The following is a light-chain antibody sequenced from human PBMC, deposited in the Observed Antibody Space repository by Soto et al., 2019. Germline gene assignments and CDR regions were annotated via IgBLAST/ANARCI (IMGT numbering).Light chain of an antibody. CDR1: SSDIGSYHY. J-gene: IGLJ2*01. V-gene: IGLV2-14*01. Sequence: QSALTQPASVSGSPGQSIAISCTGTSSDIGSYHYVSWYQHHPGKAPKLIIYEVSNRPSGVSDRFSGSKSGNTASLTISGLQAEDEADYYCSSYASSSTLVFGGGTKVPS. CDR3: SSYASSSTLV. CDR2: EVS.